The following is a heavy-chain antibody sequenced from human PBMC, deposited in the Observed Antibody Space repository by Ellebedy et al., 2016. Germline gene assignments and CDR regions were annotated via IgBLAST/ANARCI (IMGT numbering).Heavy chain of an antibody. CDR1: GGSFSGYY. J-gene: IGHJ3*01. D-gene: IGHD4-17*01. CDR3: ARGRTVIV. CDR2: INHSGST. V-gene: IGHV4-34*01. Sequence: SETLSLTCAVYGGSFSGYYWSWIRQPPGKGLEWIGEINHSGSTSYNPSLKSRVTISVDTSKNQFSLKLSSVTAADTAVYYCARGRTVIVWGQGRMVTVSS.